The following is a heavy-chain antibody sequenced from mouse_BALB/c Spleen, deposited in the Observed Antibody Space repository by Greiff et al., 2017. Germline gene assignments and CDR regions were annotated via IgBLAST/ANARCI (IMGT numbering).Heavy chain of an antibody. J-gene: IGHJ3*01. Sequence: VQLQQSGPELMKPGASVKISCKASGYSFTSYYMHWVKQSPGKSLEWIGYIDPFNGGTSYNQKFKGKATLTVDKSSSTAYMHLSSLTSEDSAVYYYASGSWFAYWGQGTLVTVSA. V-gene: IGHV1S135*01. CDR2: IDPFNGGT. CDR3: ASGSWFAY. CDR1: GYSFTSYY.